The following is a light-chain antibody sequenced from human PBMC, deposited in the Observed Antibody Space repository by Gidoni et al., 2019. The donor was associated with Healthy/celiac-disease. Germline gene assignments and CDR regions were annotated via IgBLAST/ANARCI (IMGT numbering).Light chain of an antibody. CDR1: QGISNY. J-gene: IGKJ5*01. CDR2: AAS. Sequence: DIQMTQSPSSLSASVGDRVTITCRASQGISNYLAWYQQKPGKVPKLLTYAASTLQSGVPSPFSGSGSGTDFTLTISSLQPEDVATYYCQKYNSAGITFGQGTRLEIK. CDR3: QKYNSAGIT. V-gene: IGKV1-27*01.